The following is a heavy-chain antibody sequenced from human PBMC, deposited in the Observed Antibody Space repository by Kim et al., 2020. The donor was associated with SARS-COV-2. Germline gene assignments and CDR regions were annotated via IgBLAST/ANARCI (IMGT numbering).Heavy chain of an antibody. CDR2: INPNSGGT. J-gene: IGHJ3*02. CDR1: GYTFTGYY. V-gene: IGHV1-2*02. CDR3: ARAGLVRGVIINQGPEEDAFDI. D-gene: IGHD3-10*01. Sequence: ASVKVSCKASGYTFTGYYMHWVRQAPGQGLEWMGWINPNSGGTNYAQKFQGRVTMTRDTSISTAYMELSRLRSDDTAVYYCARAGLVRGVIINQGPEEDAFDIWGQGTMVTVSS.